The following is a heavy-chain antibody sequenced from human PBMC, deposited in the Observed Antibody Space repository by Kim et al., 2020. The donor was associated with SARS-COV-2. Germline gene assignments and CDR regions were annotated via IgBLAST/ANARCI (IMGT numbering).Heavy chain of an antibody. CDR3: ARVLRVDTAMVTGMDV. CDR1: GGSFSGYY. Sequence: SETLSLTCAVYGGSFSGYYWSWIRQPPGKGLEWIGEINHSGSTNYNPSLKSRVTISVDTSKNQFSLKLSSVTAADTAVYYCARVLRVDTAMVTGMDVWGQGTTVIVSS. V-gene: IGHV4-34*01. D-gene: IGHD5-18*01. J-gene: IGHJ6*02. CDR2: INHSGST.